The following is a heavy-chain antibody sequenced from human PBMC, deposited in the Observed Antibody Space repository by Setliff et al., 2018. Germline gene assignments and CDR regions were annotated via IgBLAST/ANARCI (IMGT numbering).Heavy chain of an antibody. CDR2: ISSNGGST. Sequence: PGGSLRLSCAASGFTFSSYAMHWVRQAPGKGLEYVSAISSNGGSTYYADSVKGRFTISRDNSKNTLYLQMNSLRAEDTAVYYCVRDTTSGWMLTNWGQGTLVTVSS. CDR3: VRDTTSGWMLTN. V-gene: IGHV3-64*02. J-gene: IGHJ4*02. CDR1: GFTFSSYA. D-gene: IGHD6-25*01.